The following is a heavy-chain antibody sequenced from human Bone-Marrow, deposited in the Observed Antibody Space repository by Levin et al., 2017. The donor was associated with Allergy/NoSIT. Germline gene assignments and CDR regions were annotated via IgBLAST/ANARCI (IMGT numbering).Heavy chain of an antibody. J-gene: IGHJ4*02. V-gene: IGHV3-21*01. D-gene: IGHD4-17*01. CDR2: ISSNSGYK. CDR1: GFSFSRFS. Sequence: LSLTCAASGFSFSRFSMHWVRQAPGKGLEWVASISSNSGYKYYGNAVRGRFTISRDYSLYLQMDILRGEDTGIYYCARRTGDYDRPFDLWGQGAVVTVSS. CDR3: ARRTGDYDRPFDL.